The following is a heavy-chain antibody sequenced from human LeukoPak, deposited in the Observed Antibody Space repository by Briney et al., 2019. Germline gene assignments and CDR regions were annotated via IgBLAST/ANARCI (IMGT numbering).Heavy chain of an antibody. CDR1: GGSLSSYY. CDR3: ARHGRDNSGYYEAYYFDY. J-gene: IGHJ4*02. V-gene: IGHV4-59*08. D-gene: IGHD3-22*01. CDR2: ISYSGST. Sequence: KPSETLSLTCTVSGGSLSSYYWSWIRHPPGKGLEWIGYISYSGSTSYNPSLRSRVTISADTSKNQFSLKLGSVTAADTAVYYCARHGRDNSGYYEAYYFDYLGQGPLVTVSS.